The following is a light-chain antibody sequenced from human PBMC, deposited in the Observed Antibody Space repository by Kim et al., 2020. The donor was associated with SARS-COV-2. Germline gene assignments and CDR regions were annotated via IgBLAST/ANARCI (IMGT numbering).Light chain of an antibody. V-gene: IGLV3-27*01. CDR1: ILEKKY. CDR3: YSAADNIWV. J-gene: IGLJ7*01. CDR2: KGS. Sequence: VSTGQTARITCADNILEKKYDRWCQQKPDQTPVLEIYKGSERPPGNPVRFSGTSSRAPVTLTISGAQVEDEADYYCYSAADNIWVFGGGTQLTVL.